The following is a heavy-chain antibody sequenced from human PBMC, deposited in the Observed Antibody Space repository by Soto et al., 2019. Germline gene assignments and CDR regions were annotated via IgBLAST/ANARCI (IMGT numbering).Heavy chain of an antibody. Sequence: HPGGSLRLSCAASGFTFSSYSMNWVRQAPGKGLEWVSYISSSSSTIYYADSVKGRFTISRDNAKNSLYLQMNSLRAEDTAVYYCASICSGGSCYPDAFEIWAQGTMVTVSS. CDR2: ISSSSSTI. CDR3: ASICSGGSCYPDAFEI. CDR1: GFTFSSYS. D-gene: IGHD2-15*01. J-gene: IGHJ3*02. V-gene: IGHV3-48*01.